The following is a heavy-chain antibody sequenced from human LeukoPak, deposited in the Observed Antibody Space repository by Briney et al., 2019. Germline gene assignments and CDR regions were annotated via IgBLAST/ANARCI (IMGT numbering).Heavy chain of an antibody. CDR2: ISAYNGNT. CDR1: GYTFTSYG. V-gene: IGHV1-18*01. CDR3: ARELRYCSGGSCYSDAFDI. Sequence: ASVKVSCKASGYTFTSYGISWARQAPGQGLEWMGWISAYNGNTNYAQKLQGRVTMTTDTSTSTAYMELRSLRSDDTAVYYCARELRYCSGGSCYSDAFDIWGQGTMVTVSS. J-gene: IGHJ3*02. D-gene: IGHD2-15*01.